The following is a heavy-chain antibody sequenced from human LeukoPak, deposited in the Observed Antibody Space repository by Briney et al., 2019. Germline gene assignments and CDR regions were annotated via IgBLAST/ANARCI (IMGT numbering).Heavy chain of an antibody. CDR3: TRDTFGFHDS. CDR1: GFTFDDYA. CDR2: ISWNSGSI. Sequence: PGRSLRLSCAASGFTFDDYAMHWVRQAPGKGLEWVSGISWNSGSIGYADSVKGRFTISRDNAKNTLYLQMNSLRVDDTAVYYCTRDTFGFHDSWGQGTLVTVSS. V-gene: IGHV3-9*01. J-gene: IGHJ4*02. D-gene: IGHD3-10*01.